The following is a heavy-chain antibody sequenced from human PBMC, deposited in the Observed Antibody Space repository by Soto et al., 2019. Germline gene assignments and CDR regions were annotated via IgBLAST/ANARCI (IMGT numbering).Heavy chain of an antibody. CDR1: SGSFSVYY. CDR3: ARDSTRRGACDI. CDR2: INHAGST. D-gene: IGHD2-2*01. V-gene: IGHV4-34*01. Sequence: ETLSLTCAIYSGSFSVYYWNWFRQSPGKGLEWIGEINHAGSTNYNPSLKSRVTISVDASKNQFSLKLSSVTAADTAVYFCARDSTRRGACDIWGQGTMVTVSS. J-gene: IGHJ3*02.